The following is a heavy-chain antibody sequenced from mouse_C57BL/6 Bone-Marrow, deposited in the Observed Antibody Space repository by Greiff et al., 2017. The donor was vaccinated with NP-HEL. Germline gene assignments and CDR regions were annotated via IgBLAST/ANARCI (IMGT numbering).Heavy chain of an antibody. CDR2: INPYNGDT. Sequence: EVQLQQSGPELVKPGDSVKISCKASGYSFTGYFMNWVMQSHGKSLEWIGRINPYNGDTFYNQKFKGKATLTVDKSSSTAHMELRSLTSEDSAVYYCARRGHTTVVAHFDYWGQGTTLTVSS. D-gene: IGHD1-1*01. V-gene: IGHV1-20*01. CDR1: GYSFTGYF. CDR3: ARRGHTTVVAHFDY. J-gene: IGHJ2*01.